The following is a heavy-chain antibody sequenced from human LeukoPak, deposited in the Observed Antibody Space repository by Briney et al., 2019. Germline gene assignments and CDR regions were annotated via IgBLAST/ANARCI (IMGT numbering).Heavy chain of an antibody. D-gene: IGHD3-22*01. V-gene: IGHV1-46*01. CDR2: INPSGGST. J-gene: IGHJ1*01. CDR3: ARGGTYYYDSSGYPEYFQH. CDR1: GYTLTSYY. Sequence: ASVKVSCKASGYTLTSYYMHWVRQAPGQGLEWMGIINPSGGSTSYAQKFQGRVTMTRDMSTSTVYMELSSLRSEDTAVYYCARGGTYYYDSSGYPEYFQHWGQGTLVTVSS.